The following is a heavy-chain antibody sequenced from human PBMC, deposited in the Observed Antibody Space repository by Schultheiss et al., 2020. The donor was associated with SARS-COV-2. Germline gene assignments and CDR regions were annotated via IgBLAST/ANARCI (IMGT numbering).Heavy chain of an antibody. J-gene: IGHJ6*02. CDR1: GFTFSSYW. V-gene: IGHV3-23*01. Sequence: GGSLRLSCAASGFTFSSYWMHWVRQAPGKGLEWVSAISGSGGSTYYADSVKGRFTISRDNSKNTLYLQMNSLRAEDTAVYYCARDGGINPYSSLGYYYYGMDVWGQGTTVTVSS. D-gene: IGHD6-6*01. CDR3: ARDGGINPYSSLGYYYYGMDV. CDR2: ISGSGGST.